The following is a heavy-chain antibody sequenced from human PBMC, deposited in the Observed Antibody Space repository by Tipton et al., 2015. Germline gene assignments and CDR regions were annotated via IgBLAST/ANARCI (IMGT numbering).Heavy chain of an antibody. V-gene: IGHV5-51*01. CDR2: INPDDSDT. CDR3: ARLSTYGYNDYFDS. D-gene: IGHD5-24*01. CDR1: GYSFTSYW. Sequence: QLVQSGAEVKKPGESLKISCQGSGYSFTSYWIGWVRQMPGKGLEWMGIINPDDSDTKYSPSFQGQVTISADKSINTAYLQWSSLKASGPAMYYWARLSTYGYNDYFDSWGQGTLVTVST. J-gene: IGHJ4*02.